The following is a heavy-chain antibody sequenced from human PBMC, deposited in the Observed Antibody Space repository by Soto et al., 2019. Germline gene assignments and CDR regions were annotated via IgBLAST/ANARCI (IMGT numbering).Heavy chain of an antibody. V-gene: IGHV4-30-4*01. CDR3: ARTLVTNYYFDY. D-gene: IGHD5-18*01. CDR1: GGSISSGDYF. Sequence: QVQLQESGPGLVKPSQTLSLTCTVSGGSISSGDYFWNWIRQPPGKGLEWIGYIYYSGSTYYNPSLKSGGTISLDTSKNQCSLKLSSVTAADTAVYYCARTLVTNYYFDYWGQGTLITVSS. CDR2: IYYSGST. J-gene: IGHJ4*02.